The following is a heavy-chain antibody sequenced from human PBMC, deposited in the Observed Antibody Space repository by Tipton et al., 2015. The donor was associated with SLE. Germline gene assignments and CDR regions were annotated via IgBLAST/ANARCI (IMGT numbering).Heavy chain of an antibody. J-gene: IGHJ3*02. CDR1: GDSINNSCYY. CDR3: AILDAFDI. V-gene: IGHV4-39*01. Sequence: TLSLTCTVSGDSINNSCYYWAWIRQSPGKGLEWIGNSFFSGSTYSNPSLKSRVTISVDTSQNQFSLKLTSVTAADTAVYYCAILDAFDIWGQGRMVTVSS. CDR2: SFFSGST.